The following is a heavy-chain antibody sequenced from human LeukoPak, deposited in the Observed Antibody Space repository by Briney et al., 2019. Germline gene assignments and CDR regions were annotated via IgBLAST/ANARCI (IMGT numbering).Heavy chain of an antibody. J-gene: IGHJ4*02. CDR3: AKREKGTTGRFFDY. V-gene: IGHV3-23*01. CDR2: ISEGVGNT. D-gene: IGHD4-17*01. CDR1: GFTFTNYA. Sequence: GGSLRLSCAASGFTFTNYAMTWVRQAPGKGLEWVTGISEGVGNTYYADSVKGRFTISRDHSKNTLYLQMNSLRAEDTALYYCAKREKGTTGRFFDYWGQGTLVTVSS.